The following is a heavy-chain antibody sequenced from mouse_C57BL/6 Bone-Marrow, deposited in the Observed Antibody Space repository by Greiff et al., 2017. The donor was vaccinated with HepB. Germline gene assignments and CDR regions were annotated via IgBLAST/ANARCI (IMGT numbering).Heavy chain of an antibody. D-gene: IGHD2-4*01. Sequence: EVNVVESEGGLVQPGSSMKLSCTASGFTFSDYYMAWVRQVPEKGLEWVANINYDGSSTYYLDSLKSRFIISRDNAKNILYLQMSSLKSEDTATYYCARIYYDYDWYFDVWGTGTTVTVSS. V-gene: IGHV5-16*01. CDR3: ARIYYDYDWYFDV. J-gene: IGHJ1*03. CDR2: INYDGSST. CDR1: GFTFSDYY.